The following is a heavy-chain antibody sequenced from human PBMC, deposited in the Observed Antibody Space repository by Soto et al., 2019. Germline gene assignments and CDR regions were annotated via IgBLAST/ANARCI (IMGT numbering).Heavy chain of an antibody. Sequence: SETLSLTCTVSGGSISSSSYYWGWTRQPPGKGLEWIGRIYYSGSTYYNPSLKRRVTISVDTSKNQFSLKLSSVTAADTAVYYCAARVRYFDWLFLYWGQGTLVTVSS. D-gene: IGHD3-9*01. CDR2: IYYSGST. V-gene: IGHV4-39*01. CDR3: AARVRYFDWLFLY. CDR1: GGSISSSSYY. J-gene: IGHJ4*02.